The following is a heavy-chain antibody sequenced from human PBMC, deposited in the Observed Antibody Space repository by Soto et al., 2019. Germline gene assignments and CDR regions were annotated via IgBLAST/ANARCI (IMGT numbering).Heavy chain of an antibody. Sequence: QVQLVESGGGVVQPGRSLRLSCAVSGFTFSNYAMHWVRQAPGKGLEWVATVSHDGNNQYYADSAKGRFTISRDNSENTLYLQMNSLRTEDTAVFYCARDGATQMWRPWYFDLWGRGTLVTVSS. CDR3: ARDGATQMWRPWYFDL. V-gene: IGHV3-30-3*01. J-gene: IGHJ2*01. D-gene: IGHD2-21*01. CDR1: GFTFSNYA. CDR2: VSHDGNNQ.